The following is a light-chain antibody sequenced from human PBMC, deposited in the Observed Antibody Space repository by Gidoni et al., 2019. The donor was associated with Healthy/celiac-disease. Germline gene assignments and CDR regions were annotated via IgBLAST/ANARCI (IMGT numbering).Light chain of an antibody. CDR1: QTVNSN. V-gene: IGKV3-15*01. CDR3: QQYNDWPPGIT. J-gene: IGKJ5*01. Sequence: IVMALLPATLSVSPGERATPPCRPSQTVNSNLTWYQQKPGQAPTLLIYGASTRATGIPARFSGSGSGTEFTLTISSMQAEDFAVGFCQQYNDWPPGITFGQGTRLEIK. CDR2: GAS.